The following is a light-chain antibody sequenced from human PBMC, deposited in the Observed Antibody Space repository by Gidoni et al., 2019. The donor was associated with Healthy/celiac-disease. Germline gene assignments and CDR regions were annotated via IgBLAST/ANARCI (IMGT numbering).Light chain of an antibody. CDR3: QSYDSSLSGWV. V-gene: IGLV1-40*01. J-gene: IGLJ3*02. CDR2: GNS. CDR1: SSNIGAGDD. Sequence: QSVLTQPPSVSGAPGQRVTISCTGSSSNIGAGDDVPRYQQLPGTAPKLLIYGNSNRPSGVPDRFSGSKSGTSASLAITGLQAEDEADYYCQSYDSSLSGWVFGGGTKLTVL.